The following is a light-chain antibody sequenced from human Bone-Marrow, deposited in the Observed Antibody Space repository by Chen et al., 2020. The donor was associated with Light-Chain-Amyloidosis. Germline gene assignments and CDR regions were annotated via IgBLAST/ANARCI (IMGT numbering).Light chain of an antibody. Sequence: QSELTPPPPVSAAPGQTFTRSCSGSNSNIGINYVSWYQQLPGTSPKLLIYRINPRPSEIPDRFSGSKSVTSAPLCVAGLQTGDEADYYCATLDSSLTVWMFGGGTKLTVL. V-gene: IGLV1-51*02. CDR2: RIN. CDR1: NSNIGINY. J-gene: IGLJ3*02. CDR3: ATLDSSLTVWM.